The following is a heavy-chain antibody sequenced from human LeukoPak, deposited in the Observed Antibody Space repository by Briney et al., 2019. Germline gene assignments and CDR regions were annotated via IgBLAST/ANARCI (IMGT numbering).Heavy chain of an antibody. CDR1: GFTFSSYD. CDR2: IGTAGDT. Sequence: PGGSLRLSCAASGFTFSSYDMHWVRQATGKGLEWVSAIGTAGDTYYPGSVKGRFTISRENAKNSLYLQMNSLRAGDTAVYYCARARFLEWSYYFDYWGQGTLVTVSS. CDR3: ARARFLEWSYYFDY. J-gene: IGHJ4*02. V-gene: IGHV3-13*01. D-gene: IGHD3-3*01.